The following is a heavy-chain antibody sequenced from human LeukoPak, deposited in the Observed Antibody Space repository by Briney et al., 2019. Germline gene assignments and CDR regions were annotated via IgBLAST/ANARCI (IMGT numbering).Heavy chain of an antibody. D-gene: IGHD4-17*01. Sequence: GESLKISCKGSGYSFTSYWIGWVRQMPGKGLEWMGIIYPGDSDTRYSPSFQGQVTISADKSISTAYLQWSSLKASDTAMYYCARLNTVTNLPALGFDPWGQGTLVTVSS. CDR1: GYSFTSYW. V-gene: IGHV5-51*01. CDR3: ARLNTVTNLPALGFDP. J-gene: IGHJ5*02. CDR2: IYPGDSDT.